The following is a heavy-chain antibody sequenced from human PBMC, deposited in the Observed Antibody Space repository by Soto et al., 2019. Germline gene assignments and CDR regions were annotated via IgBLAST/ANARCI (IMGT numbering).Heavy chain of an antibody. J-gene: IGHJ4*02. CDR1: GFTFSSYA. CDR2: ISGSGGST. V-gene: IGHV3-23*01. D-gene: IGHD6-13*01. Sequence: GGSLRLSCAASGFTFSSYAMSWVRQAPGKGLEWVSAISGSGGSTYYADSVKGRFTIARDNSKNPLYLQMNSLRAEDTAVYYCAKTDSSSWYEVSYFDYWGQGTLVTVSS. CDR3: AKTDSSSWYEVSYFDY.